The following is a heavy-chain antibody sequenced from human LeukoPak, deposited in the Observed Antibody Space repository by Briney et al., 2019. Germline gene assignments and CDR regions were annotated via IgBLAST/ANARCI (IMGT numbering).Heavy chain of an antibody. CDR2: IKQDGSET. J-gene: IGHJ4*02. CDR3: ANGDGFDY. CDR1: GFTFSTYW. Sequence: GGSLRLSCATSGFTFSTYWMSWVRQAPGKGPEWVANIKQDGSETYYADSVKGRFTIFRDNAKNSLYLQMDSLRVEDTAVYYCANGDGFDYWGQGALVIVSS. V-gene: IGHV3-7*01. D-gene: IGHD5-24*01.